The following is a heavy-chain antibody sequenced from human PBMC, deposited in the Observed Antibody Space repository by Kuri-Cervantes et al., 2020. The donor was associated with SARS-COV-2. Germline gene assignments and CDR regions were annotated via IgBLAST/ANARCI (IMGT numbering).Heavy chain of an antibody. D-gene: IGHD6-19*01. CDR2: ISSSSSYI. CDR1: GFTFSSYG. J-gene: IGHJ4*02. V-gene: IGHV3-21*01. CDR3: ARDAAVAVFDY. Sequence: GESLKISCAASGFTFSSYGMHWVRQAPGKGLEWVSSISSSSSYIYYADSVKGRFTISRDNAKNSLYLQMNSLRAEDTAVYYCARDAAVAVFDYWGQGTLVTVSS.